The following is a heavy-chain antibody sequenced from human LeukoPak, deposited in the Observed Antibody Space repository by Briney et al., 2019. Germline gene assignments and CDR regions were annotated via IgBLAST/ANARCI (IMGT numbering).Heavy chain of an antibody. Sequence: GGSLRLSCAASGFTFRSYWMHWVRQAPGKGLVWVSRINSDGSSATYAESVKGRFTISRDNAKNTLYLQMNSLRAEDTAVYYCARDQWPNDAFDIWGQGTMVTVSS. D-gene: IGHD6-19*01. J-gene: IGHJ3*02. CDR1: GFTFRSYW. V-gene: IGHV3-74*01. CDR3: ARDQWPNDAFDI. CDR2: INSDGSSA.